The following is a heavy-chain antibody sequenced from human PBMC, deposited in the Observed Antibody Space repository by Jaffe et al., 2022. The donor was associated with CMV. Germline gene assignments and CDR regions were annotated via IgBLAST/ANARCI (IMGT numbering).Heavy chain of an antibody. Sequence: QVQLVESGGGVVQPGRSLRLSCAASGFTFSSYGMHWVRQAPGKGLEWVAVIWYDGSNKYYADSVKGRFTISRDNSKNTLYLQMNSLRAEDTAVYYCARDEAGSSGWIEYFQHWGQGTLVTVSS. CDR2: IWYDGSNK. CDR3: ARDEAGSSGWIEYFQH. J-gene: IGHJ1*01. CDR1: GFTFSSYG. V-gene: IGHV3-33*01. D-gene: IGHD6-19*01.